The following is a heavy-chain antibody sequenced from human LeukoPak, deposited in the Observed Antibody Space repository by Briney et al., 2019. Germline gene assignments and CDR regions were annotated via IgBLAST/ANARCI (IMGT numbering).Heavy chain of an antibody. CDR3: ARRNWGAEKLESNNFDY. CDR2: FSYSGST. Sequence: SETLSLTCTVSGGSISTYYWNWIRQPPGKGLEWIGYFSYSGSTNHNPSLKGRVTISGDTSKNQFSLKLSSVTAADTAVYYCARRNWGAEKLESNNFDYWGQGTLVTVSS. CDR1: GGSISTYY. J-gene: IGHJ4*02. V-gene: IGHV4-59*01. D-gene: IGHD7-27*01.